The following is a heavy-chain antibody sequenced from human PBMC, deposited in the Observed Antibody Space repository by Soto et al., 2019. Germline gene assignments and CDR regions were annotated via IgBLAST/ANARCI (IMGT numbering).Heavy chain of an antibody. CDR3: ARATITLLGGVRENVFYGMDV. CDR1: GFTFSSYE. Sequence: EVQLEESGGGLVQPGGSLRLSCAASGFTFSSYEMNWVRQVPGKGLQWVSYIGTSETIRYYADSVKGRFTISRDNAQNSLAVQMHCLRAECTVIYDWARATITLLGGVRENVFYGMDVWGPGTAVTVSS. V-gene: IGHV3-48*03. CDR2: IGTSETIR. D-gene: IGHD1-20*01. J-gene: IGHJ6*02.